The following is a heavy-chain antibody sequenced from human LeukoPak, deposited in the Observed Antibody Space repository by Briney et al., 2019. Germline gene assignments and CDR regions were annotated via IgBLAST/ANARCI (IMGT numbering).Heavy chain of an antibody. V-gene: IGHV4-59*12. D-gene: IGHD3-10*02. CDR1: GGSISRYY. Sequence: SETLSLTCTASGGSISRYYWGWIRQPPGKGLEWIGYIYYSGTTNYNPALKSRVTMSVDTSKNQFSLKLSSVTAADTAVCYCARDHYYVLDYWGQGTLVTVSS. CDR2: IYYSGTT. CDR3: ARDHYYVLDY. J-gene: IGHJ4*02.